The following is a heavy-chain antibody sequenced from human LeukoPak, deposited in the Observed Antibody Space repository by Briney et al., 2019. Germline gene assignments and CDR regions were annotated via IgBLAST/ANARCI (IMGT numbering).Heavy chain of an antibody. CDR3: ARGGVDYYGSGTYYLMYYFDY. D-gene: IGHD3-10*01. Sequence: GGSLRLSCAASGFTFSSYEMNWVRQAPGNGLEWVSGISGSGGATYYADSVKGRFTISRDDPHNTLYLQMNSLRAEDTAVYFCARGGVDYYGSGTYYLMYYFDYWGQGALVTVSS. J-gene: IGHJ4*02. CDR1: GFTFSSYE. V-gene: IGHV3-23*01. CDR2: ISGSGGAT.